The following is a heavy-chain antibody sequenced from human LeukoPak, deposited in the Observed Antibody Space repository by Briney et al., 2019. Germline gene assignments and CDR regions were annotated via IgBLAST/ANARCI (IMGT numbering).Heavy chain of an antibody. CDR3: ARDSGDYGLYNWFDP. CDR1: GYTFTGYY. V-gene: IGHV1-2*02. CDR2: INPNSGGT. D-gene: IGHD4-17*01. Sequence: GASVKVSCKASGYTFTGYYMHWVRQAPGQGLEWMGWINPNSGGTNYAQKFQGRITMTRDTSISTAYMELSRLRSDDTAVYYCARDSGDYGLYNWFDPWGQGTLVTVSS. J-gene: IGHJ5*02.